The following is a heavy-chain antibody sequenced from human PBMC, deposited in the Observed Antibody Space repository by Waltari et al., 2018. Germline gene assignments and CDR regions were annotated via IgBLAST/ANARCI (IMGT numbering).Heavy chain of an antibody. D-gene: IGHD6-6*01. CDR3: AREEYSSSIVSDY. J-gene: IGHJ4*02. Sequence: QVQLQQWGAGLLKPSETMSLTCDVYCGSLSCYYWSWIRQPPGKGLEWIGEINHSGSTNYNPSLKSRVTISVDTSKNQFSLKLSSVTAADTAVYYCAREEYSSSIVSDYWGQGTLVTVSS. CDR1: CGSLSCYY. V-gene: IGHV4-34*01. CDR2: INHSGST.